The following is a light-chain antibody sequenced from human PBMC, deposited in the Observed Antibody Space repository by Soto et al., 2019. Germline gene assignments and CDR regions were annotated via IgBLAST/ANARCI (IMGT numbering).Light chain of an antibody. CDR1: SNDVGSYNY. Sequence: QSALTQPASVSGSPGQSITISCTGSSNDVGSYNYVSWYQQHPGQAPKLIIYEVSDRPSGVSNRFSGSKSGNTASLTISGLQAEDEADYYCSSYTSSSTYVFGTGTKLTVL. CDR3: SSYTSSSTYV. J-gene: IGLJ1*01. CDR2: EVS. V-gene: IGLV2-14*01.